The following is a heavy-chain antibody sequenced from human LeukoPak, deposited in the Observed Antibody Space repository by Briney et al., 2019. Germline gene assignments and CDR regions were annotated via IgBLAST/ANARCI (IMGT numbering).Heavy chain of an antibody. CDR1: GGSFSGYY. CDR2: ISSSSGYI. CDR3: ARDVGITAVGLYYFDY. D-gene: IGHD6-13*01. Sequence: ETLSLTCAVYGGSFSGYYWSWVRQAPGKGLEWVSSISSSSGYIYYADSVKGRFTISRDNAKNSLYLQMNSLRAEDTAVYYCARDVGITAVGLYYFDYWGQGTLVTVSS. J-gene: IGHJ4*02. V-gene: IGHV3-21*01.